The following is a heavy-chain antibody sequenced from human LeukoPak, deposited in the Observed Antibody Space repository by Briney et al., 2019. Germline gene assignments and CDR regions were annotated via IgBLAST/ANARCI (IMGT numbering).Heavy chain of an antibody. CDR1: GFTFSSYE. Sequence: PGGSLRLSCAASGFTFSSYEMNWVRQAPGKGLEWVSYISSSGSTIYYADSVKGRFTISRDNAKNSLYLQMNSLRAEDTAVYYCAIADDSGWYAFDIWGQGTMVTVSS. CDR2: ISSSGSTI. J-gene: IGHJ3*02. D-gene: IGHD6-19*01. CDR3: AIADDSGWYAFDI. V-gene: IGHV3-48*03.